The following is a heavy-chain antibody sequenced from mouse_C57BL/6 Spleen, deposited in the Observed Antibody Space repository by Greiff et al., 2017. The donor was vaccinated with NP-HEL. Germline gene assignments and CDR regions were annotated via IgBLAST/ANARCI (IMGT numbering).Heavy chain of an antibody. J-gene: IGHJ1*03. Sequence: EVQLQQSGPELVKPGASVKMSCKASGYTFTDYNMHWVKQSHGKSLEWIGYINPNNGGTSYNQKFKGKATLTVNKSSRTAYMVLRSLTSEDSAVYYCARRYYYGSLHWYFDVWGTGTTVTVSS. D-gene: IGHD1-1*01. CDR2: INPNNGGT. CDR3: ARRYYYGSLHWYFDV. CDR1: GYTFTDYN. V-gene: IGHV1-22*01.